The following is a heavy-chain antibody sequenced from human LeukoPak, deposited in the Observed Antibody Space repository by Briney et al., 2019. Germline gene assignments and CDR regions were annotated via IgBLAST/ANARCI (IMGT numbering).Heavy chain of an antibody. V-gene: IGHV4-30-2*01. J-gene: IGHJ4*02. D-gene: IGHD1-1*01. CDR2: IYHSGST. CDR1: GGSISSGGYS. CDR3: ARHDGTGQYNPLDY. Sequence: PSQTLSLTCAVSGGSISSGGYSWSWIRQPPGKGLEWIGYIYHSGSTYYNPSLKSRVDISVDTSRNQFSLTLRSVTAADTAVYYCARHDGTGQYNPLDYWGLGTLVTVSS.